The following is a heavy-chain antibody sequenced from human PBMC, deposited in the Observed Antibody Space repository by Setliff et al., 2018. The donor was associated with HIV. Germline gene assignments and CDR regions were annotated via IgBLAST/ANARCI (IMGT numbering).Heavy chain of an antibody. J-gene: IGHJ3*01. CDR2: IYYSGST. Sequence: PSETLSLTCTVSGGSISSHYWSWIRQPPGKGLEWIGYIYYSGSTNYNPSLKSRVTIPVATSKNQFSLKLNSVATADTAVYYCARYYYDVWGLGTMVTVSS. CDR3: ARYYYDV. D-gene: IGHD3-10*01. CDR1: GGSISSHY. V-gene: IGHV4-59*11.